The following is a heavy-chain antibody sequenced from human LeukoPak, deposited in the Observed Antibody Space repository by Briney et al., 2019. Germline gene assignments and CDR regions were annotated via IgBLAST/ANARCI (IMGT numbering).Heavy chain of an antibody. D-gene: IGHD3-3*01. Sequence: PGGSLRLSCAASGFTFSSYWMSWVRQAPGKGLEWVANIKQDGSEKYYVDSVKGRFTISRDNAKNSLYLQMNSLRAEDTAVYYCARDVLRRGYDFWSGYHWFDPWGQGTLVTVSS. V-gene: IGHV3-7*01. CDR1: GFTFSSYW. CDR2: IKQDGSEK. J-gene: IGHJ5*02. CDR3: ARDVLRRGYDFWSGYHWFDP.